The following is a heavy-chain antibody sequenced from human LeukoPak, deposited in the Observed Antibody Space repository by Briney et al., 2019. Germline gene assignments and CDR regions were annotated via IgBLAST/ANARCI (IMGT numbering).Heavy chain of an antibody. V-gene: IGHV3-74*01. CDR1: GFTFSSYW. CDR3: AKERLMDG. Sequence: GGSLRLSCAVSGFTFSSYWMHWVRQAPGKGLVWVSRINSDGSIRSYADSVKGRFTISRDNAKNTVYLQMNSLRAEDTAVYYCAKERLMDGWGKGTTVTVSS. CDR2: INSDGSIR. J-gene: IGHJ6*03.